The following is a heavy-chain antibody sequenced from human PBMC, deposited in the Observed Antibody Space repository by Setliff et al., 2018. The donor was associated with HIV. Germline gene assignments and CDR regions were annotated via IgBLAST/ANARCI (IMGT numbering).Heavy chain of an antibody. CDR3: ARIPNPGHGFGWFDS. J-gene: IGHJ5*01. CDR1: GGSISSRNYY. D-gene: IGHD3-16*01. Sequence: SETLSLTCSVSGGSISSRNYYWGWIRQPPGKGLEWIGSIYYSGSTKYNPSLRSRVTVSLDTSKNQFSLKLTSLTAADTAVYYCARIPNPGHGFGWFDSWGQGTLVTVSS. V-gene: IGHV4-39*07. CDR2: IYYSGST.